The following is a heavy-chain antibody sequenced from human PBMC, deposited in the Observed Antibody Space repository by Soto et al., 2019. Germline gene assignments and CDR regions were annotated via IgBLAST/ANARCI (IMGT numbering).Heavy chain of an antibody. Sequence: PSETLSLTCTVSGGSISSGGYYWSWIRQHPGKGLEWIGYIYYSGSTYYNPSLKSRVTISVDTSKNQFSLKLSSVTAADTAVYYCVRMGFSGDGYLSYYYYGMDVWGQGTTVTVSS. CDR1: GGSISSGGYY. CDR2: IYYSGST. V-gene: IGHV4-31*03. D-gene: IGHD2-21*01. CDR3: VRMGFSGDGYLSYYYYGMDV. J-gene: IGHJ6*02.